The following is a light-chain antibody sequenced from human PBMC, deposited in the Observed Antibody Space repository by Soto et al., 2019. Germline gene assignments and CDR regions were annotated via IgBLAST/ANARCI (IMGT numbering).Light chain of an antibody. V-gene: IGKV3-15*01. J-gene: IGKJ1*01. CDR1: QSVSSN. CDR2: GAS. CDR3: QQYNSWPRT. Sequence: EIVMTQSPDTLSLSPGERSTLSCRASQSVSSNLAWYQQKPGQAPRLLIYGASTRATGIPARFSGSGSGTEFTLTISSLQSEDFAVYYCQQYNSWPRTFGQGTTVDIK.